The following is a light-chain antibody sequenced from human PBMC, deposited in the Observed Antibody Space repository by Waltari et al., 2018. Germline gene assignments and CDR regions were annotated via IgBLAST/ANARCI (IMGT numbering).Light chain of an antibody. CDR3: AAWDDSLKGVL. CDR1: RSNIGNNA. Sequence: QSVLTQTPSVSEAPRQRVTISCSGSRSNIGNNAVNWYQQVPGKAPKLLVFADDLLPSGVSDRFSGSKSGTSACLAISGLRSEDEGVYFCAAWDDSLKGVLFGGGTKLTVL. J-gene: IGLJ2*01. V-gene: IGLV1-36*01. CDR2: ADD.